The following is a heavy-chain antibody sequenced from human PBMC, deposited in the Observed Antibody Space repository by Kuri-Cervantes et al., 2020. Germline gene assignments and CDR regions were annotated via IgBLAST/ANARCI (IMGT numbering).Heavy chain of an antibody. D-gene: IGHD2-21*02. J-gene: IGHJ4*01. Sequence: GESLKISCAASGFTFSSYGMHWVRQAPGKGLEWVAFIRYDGSNKYYADSVKGRFTISRDNSKNTLYLQMNSLRAEDTAVYYCARRPSDPIPFDYWGQGTLVTGSS. V-gene: IGHV3-30*02. CDR2: IRYDGSNK. CDR1: GFTFSSYG. CDR3: ARRPSDPIPFDY.